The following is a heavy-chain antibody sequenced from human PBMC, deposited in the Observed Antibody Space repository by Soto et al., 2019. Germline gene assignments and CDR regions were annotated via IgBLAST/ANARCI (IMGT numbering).Heavy chain of an antibody. CDR2: IIPIFGTA. CDR3: ARELYCSGGSCYSD. D-gene: IGHD2-15*01. J-gene: IGHJ4*02. V-gene: IGHV1-69*13. Sequence: ASVKVSCKASGGTFSSYAISWVRQAPGQGLEWMGGIIPIFGTANYAQKFQGRVTITADESTSTAYMELSSPRSEDTAVYYCARELYCSGGSCYSDWGQGTLVTVSS. CDR1: GGTFSSYA.